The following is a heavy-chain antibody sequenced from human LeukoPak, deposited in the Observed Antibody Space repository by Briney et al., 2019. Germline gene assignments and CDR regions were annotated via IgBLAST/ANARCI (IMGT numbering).Heavy chain of an antibody. Sequence: SETLSLTCAVYGGSFSGYYWSWIRQPPGKGLEWIGEINHSGSTNYNPSLKSRVTISVDTSKNQFSLKLSSVTAADTAVYYCARQSSALRWARALGYFDYWGQGTLVTVSS. CDR3: ARQSSALRWARALGYFDY. D-gene: IGHD4-23*01. CDR1: GGSFSGYY. CDR2: INHSGST. V-gene: IGHV4-34*01. J-gene: IGHJ4*02.